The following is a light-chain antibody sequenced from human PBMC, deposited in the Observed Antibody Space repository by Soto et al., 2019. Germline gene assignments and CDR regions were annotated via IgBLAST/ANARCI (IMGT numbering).Light chain of an antibody. CDR2: RNN. J-gene: IGLJ2*01. CDR1: SSNIGSNI. Sequence: QSVLTQPPSASGTPGQRVTISCSGSSSNIGSNIVNWYQQLPGTAPKLLIYRNNQRPSGVPDRFSGSKSGTSASLAISGLQSEDEADYFCAAWDDSLMGVFGGGTKLTVL. CDR3: AAWDDSLMGV. V-gene: IGLV1-44*01.